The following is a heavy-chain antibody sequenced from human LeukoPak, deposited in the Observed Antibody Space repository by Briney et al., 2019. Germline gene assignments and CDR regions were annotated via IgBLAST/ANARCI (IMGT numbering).Heavy chain of an antibody. V-gene: IGHV3-7*03. CDR1: GFTFSSYW. CDR3: AMAPWLTIVGATCPRGRFCHPNDAFDI. D-gene: IGHD1-26*01. CDR2: IKQDGSEK. J-gene: IGHJ3*02. Sequence: PGGSLRLSCAASGFTFSSYWMSWVRQAPGKGLEWVANIKQDGSEKYYVDSVKGRFTISRDNSKNTLYLQMNSLRAEDTAVYYCAMAPWLTIVGATCPRGRFCHPNDAFDIWGQGTMVTVSS.